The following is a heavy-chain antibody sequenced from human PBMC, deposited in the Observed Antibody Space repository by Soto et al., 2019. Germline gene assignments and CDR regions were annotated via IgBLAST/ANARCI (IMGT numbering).Heavy chain of an antibody. CDR2: INSDGSRT. CDR1: GFTFSSYW. V-gene: IGHV3-74*01. J-gene: IGHJ6*03. Sequence: DVQLEESGGGLVQPGGSLRLSCAASGFTFSSYWLHWVRQAPGKGLVWVSRINSDGSRTNYADSVKGRFTISRDNAKNTVYLQMNSLSAEDTAMYSCARIGTGKYYMDVWGKGTTVTVSS. CDR3: ARIGTGKYYMDV. D-gene: IGHD1-1*01.